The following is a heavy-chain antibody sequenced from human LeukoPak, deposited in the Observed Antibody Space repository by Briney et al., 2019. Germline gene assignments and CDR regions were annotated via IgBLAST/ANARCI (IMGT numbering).Heavy chain of an antibody. CDR3: ARGVKTIAARPPYFDY. Sequence: PGGSLRLSCAASGFTFSSYNMNWVRQAPGKGLEWVSSISSGSSYIYYADSVKGRFTISRDNAKNTPYLQMNSLRAEDTAVYYCARGVKTIAARPPYFDYWGQGTLVTVSS. J-gene: IGHJ4*02. CDR2: ISSGSSYI. CDR1: GFTFSSYN. V-gene: IGHV3-21*06. D-gene: IGHD6-6*01.